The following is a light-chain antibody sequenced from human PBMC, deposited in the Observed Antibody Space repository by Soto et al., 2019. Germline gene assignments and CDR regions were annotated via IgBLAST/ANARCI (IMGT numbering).Light chain of an antibody. Sequence: EIVLTQSPGTLSLSPGERATLSCRASQSVSNNYLAWYQQKPGQAPRLLIYGASNRATGIPDRFSGSGSGTDFTLTISRLDPEDFAVYYCQQYNNWPRTFGQGTKVDIK. CDR3: QQYNNWPRT. CDR2: GAS. V-gene: IGKV3-20*01. J-gene: IGKJ1*01. CDR1: QSVSNNY.